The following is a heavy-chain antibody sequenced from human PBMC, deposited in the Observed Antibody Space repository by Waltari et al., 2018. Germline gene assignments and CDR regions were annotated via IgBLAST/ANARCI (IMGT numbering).Heavy chain of an antibody. CDR2: IYYSGST. Sequence: QLQLQESGPGLVKPSETLSLTCTVSGGSISSSSYYWGWLRQPPGKGLEWIGSIYYSGSTYYNPSLKSRVTISVDTSKNQFSLKLSSVTAADTAVYYCASARPNYYYYGMDVWGQGTTVTVSS. CDR1: GGSISSSSYY. J-gene: IGHJ6*02. CDR3: ASARPNYYYYGMDV. D-gene: IGHD6-6*01. V-gene: IGHV4-39*01.